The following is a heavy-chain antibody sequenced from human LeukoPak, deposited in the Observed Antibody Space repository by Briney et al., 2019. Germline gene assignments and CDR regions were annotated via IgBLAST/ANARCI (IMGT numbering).Heavy chain of an antibody. CDR1: GFTFSSYW. J-gene: IGHJ6*03. CDR2: IKQDGSEK. D-gene: IGHD6-19*01. CDR3: ARPGYSSGWYYYYYMDV. V-gene: IGHV3-7*01. Sequence: PGGSLRLSCAASGFTFSSYWMSWVRQAPGKGLEWVANIKQDGSEKYYVDSVKGRFTISRDNAKNSLYLQMNSLRAEDTAVYYCARPGYSSGWYYYYYMDVWGKGTTVTVSS.